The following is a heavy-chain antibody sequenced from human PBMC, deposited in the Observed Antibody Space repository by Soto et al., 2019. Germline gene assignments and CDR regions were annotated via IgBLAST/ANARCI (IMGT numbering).Heavy chain of an antibody. CDR1: GFTFTSSA. V-gene: IGHV1-58*02. CDR3: AAERSGFMVRGVIISYGMDV. Sequence: SVKVSCKASGFTFTSSAMQWVRQARGQRLEWIGWIVVGSGNTNYAQKFQERVTITRDMSTSTAYMELSSLRSEDTAVYYCAAERSGFMVRGVIISYGMDVWGQGTTVTVSS. CDR2: IVVGSGNT. D-gene: IGHD3-10*01. J-gene: IGHJ6*02.